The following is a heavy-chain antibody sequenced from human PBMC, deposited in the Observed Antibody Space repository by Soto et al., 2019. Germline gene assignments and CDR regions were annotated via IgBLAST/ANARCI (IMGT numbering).Heavy chain of an antibody. D-gene: IGHD3-10*01. V-gene: IGHV4-59*08. Sequence: SETLSLTCIVSGGSLSGYYRSWIRQPPGKGLEWIGYIYHSGTTKYNPSLRSRVTISVDTSNNQFSLRLNSVTAADTAVYYCARPSYYYGSGSYTFDIWGQGTMVT. CDR3: ARPSYYYGSGSYTFDI. J-gene: IGHJ3*02. CDR2: IYHSGTT. CDR1: GGSLSGYY.